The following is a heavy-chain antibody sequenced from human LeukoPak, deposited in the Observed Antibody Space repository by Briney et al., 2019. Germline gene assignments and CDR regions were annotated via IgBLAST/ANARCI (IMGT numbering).Heavy chain of an antibody. CDR3: ARRSEDYWYFDL. CDR2: TSSDGSHK. J-gene: IGHJ2*01. V-gene: IGHV3-30*19. CDR1: GFTFTTYA. Sequence: GRSLRLSCAASGFTFTTYAMNWVRQAPGKGLEWVAVTSSDGSHKYYADSVRGRFTISRDNSKNTPYLQMNSLRPEDTAVYYCARRSEDYWYFDLWGRGTLATVSS.